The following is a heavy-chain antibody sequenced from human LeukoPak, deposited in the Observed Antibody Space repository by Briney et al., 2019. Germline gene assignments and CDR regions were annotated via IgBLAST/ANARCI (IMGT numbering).Heavy chain of an antibody. V-gene: IGHV3-33*01. Sequence: PGRSLRLSCAASGFTFSSYGMHWVRQAPGEGLEWEAAIWYDGSNKYYADSVKGRFTISRDNSKNTLYLQMNSLRAEDTAVYYCARDSEFVTMVRGANYYYYGMDVWGQGTTVTVSS. CDR1: GFTFSSYG. D-gene: IGHD3-10*01. J-gene: IGHJ6*02. CDR3: ARDSEFVTMVRGANYYYYGMDV. CDR2: IWYDGSNK.